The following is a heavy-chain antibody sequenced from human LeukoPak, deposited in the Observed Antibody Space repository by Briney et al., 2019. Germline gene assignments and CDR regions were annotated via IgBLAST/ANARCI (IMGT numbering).Heavy chain of an antibody. J-gene: IGHJ4*02. V-gene: IGHV1-69*13. CDR1: GGTFSSYA. CDR3: ARDEPTAMAWGD. Sequence: SVKVSCKASGGTFSSYAISWVRQAPGQGLEWMGGIIPNFGTANYAQKFQGRVTITADESTSTAYMELSSLRSEDTAVYYCARDEPTAMAWGDWGQGTLVTVSS. CDR2: IIPNFGTA. D-gene: IGHD5-18*01.